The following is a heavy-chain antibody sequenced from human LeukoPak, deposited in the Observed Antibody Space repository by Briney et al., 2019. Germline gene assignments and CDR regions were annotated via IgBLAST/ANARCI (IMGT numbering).Heavy chain of an antibody. Sequence: SQTLSFTCAISGDSVSSNSVTWNWTRQSPSRGLEWLGRTYYRSTWYNDYAVSVRGRITVNPDTSKNQFSLHLNSVTPEDTAVYYCARRLTQYDCFDPWGQGILVTVSS. CDR1: GDSVSSNSVT. CDR3: ARRLTQYDCFDP. CDR2: TYYRSTWYN. D-gene: IGHD2-2*01. J-gene: IGHJ5*02. V-gene: IGHV6-1*01.